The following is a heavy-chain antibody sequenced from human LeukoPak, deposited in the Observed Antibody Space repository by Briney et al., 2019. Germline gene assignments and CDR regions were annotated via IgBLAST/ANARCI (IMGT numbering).Heavy chain of an antibody. V-gene: IGHV4-59*11. D-gene: IGHD5-18*01. CDR1: GASMNTHY. CDR3: ATIKRGNIFGYFDF. Sequence: SETLSLTCAVSGASMNTHYWSWIRQPPGKGLEWIGCMLDTVTTKDNPSLKSRFTLSADTSKNQFSLRLTSVTAADTAVYYCATIKRGNIFGYFDFWGQGIPVTVSS. J-gene: IGHJ4*02. CDR2: MLDTVTT.